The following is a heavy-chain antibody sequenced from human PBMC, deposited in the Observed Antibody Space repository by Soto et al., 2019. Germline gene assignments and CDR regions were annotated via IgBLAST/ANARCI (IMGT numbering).Heavy chain of an antibody. CDR2: MSGSGGST. D-gene: IGHD3-10*01. CDR1: GFTFSTYA. J-gene: IGHJ4*02. Sequence: EVQLLESGGGLVQPGGSLRLSCAASGFTFSTYAMSWVRQAPGKGLEWVSGMSGSGGSTYYADSVKGRFTISRDSSKNTLYRKMNTVRAEDTAGSYCMNVYSYGSGSYYKWGQGTLVTVSS. CDR3: MNVYSYGSGSYYK. V-gene: IGHV3-23*01.